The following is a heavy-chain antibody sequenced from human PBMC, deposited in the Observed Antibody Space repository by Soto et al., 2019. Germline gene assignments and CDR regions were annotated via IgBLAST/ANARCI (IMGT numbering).Heavy chain of an antibody. CDR3: ARVTYYSDSSGYHHDAFDI. J-gene: IGHJ3*02. Sequence: PXVCLRLSCAACGFSFSSYEKNWVRQAPGKGLEWVSYISSSVSTIYYADSVKGRFTISRDNAKNSLYLQMNSLRAEDTAVYYCARVTYYSDSSGYHHDAFDIWGQGTMVTVSS. CDR2: ISSSVSTI. D-gene: IGHD3-22*01. V-gene: IGHV3-48*03. CDR1: GFSFSSYE.